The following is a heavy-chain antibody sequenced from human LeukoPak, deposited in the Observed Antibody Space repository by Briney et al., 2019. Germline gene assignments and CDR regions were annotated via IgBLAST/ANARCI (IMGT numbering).Heavy chain of an antibody. CDR1: EFSVGSNY. V-gene: IGHV3-66*01. CDR3: ARVSLYGDYVPVFDY. D-gene: IGHD4-17*01. J-gene: IGHJ4*02. Sequence: AGGSLRLSCAASEFSVGSNYMTWVRQAPGKGLEWVSLIYSGGSTYYADSVKGRFTVSRDNSKNTLYLQMNSLRAEDTALYYCARVSLYGDYVPVFDYWGQGTLVTVSS. CDR2: IYSGGST.